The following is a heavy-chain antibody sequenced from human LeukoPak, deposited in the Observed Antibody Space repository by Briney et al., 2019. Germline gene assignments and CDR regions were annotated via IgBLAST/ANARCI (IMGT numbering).Heavy chain of an antibody. CDR2: ISSSSSTI. Sequence: PGGSLRLSCAASGFTFSSYEMNWVRQAPGKGLEWVSYISSSSSTIYYAGSVKGRFTISRDNAKNSLYLQMNSLRAEDTAVYYCARGVAGSYYYYYMDVWGKGTTVTISS. CDR1: GFTFSSYE. CDR3: ARGVAGSYYYYYMDV. V-gene: IGHV3-48*01. D-gene: IGHD6-19*01. J-gene: IGHJ6*03.